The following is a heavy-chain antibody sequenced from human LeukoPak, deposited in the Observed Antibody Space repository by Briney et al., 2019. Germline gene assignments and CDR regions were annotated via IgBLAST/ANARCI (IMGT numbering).Heavy chain of an antibody. Sequence: SETLSLTCTVYGGSFSGYYWSWIRQPPGKGLEWIGEINHSGNTNYNPSLKSRVTISVDTSKNQFSLKLGSVTAADTAVYYCAREEVHPSSVGGFNWFDPWGQGTLVTVSS. CDR3: AREEVHPSSVGGFNWFDP. V-gene: IGHV4-34*01. CDR2: INHSGNT. CDR1: GGSFSGYY. D-gene: IGHD1-1*01. J-gene: IGHJ5*02.